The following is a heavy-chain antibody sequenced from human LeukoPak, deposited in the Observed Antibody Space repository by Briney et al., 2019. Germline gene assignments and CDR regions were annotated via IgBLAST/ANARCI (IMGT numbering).Heavy chain of an antibody. CDR3: VKSGGYCSGGSCNSVYFDY. J-gene: IGHJ4*02. D-gene: IGHD2-15*01. Sequence: GGSLRLSCSASGFTFSSYAMHWVRQAPGKGLEYVSAISSNGGSTYYADSVKGRFTISRDNSKNTLYLQMSSLRAEDTAVYYCVKSGGYCSGGSCNSVYFDYWGRGTLVTVSS. CDR2: ISSNGGST. V-gene: IGHV3-64D*06. CDR1: GFTFSSYA.